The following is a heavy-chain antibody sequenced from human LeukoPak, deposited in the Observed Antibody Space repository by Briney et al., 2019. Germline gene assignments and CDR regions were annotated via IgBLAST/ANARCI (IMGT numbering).Heavy chain of an antibody. V-gene: IGHV4-4*07. Sequence: SETLSLTCTVSGGSISSYYWSWIRQPAGKGLEWIGRIYTSGSTNYNPSLKSRVTMSVDTSKNQFSLKLSSVTAADTAVYYCAGEGCGWRGGDCSRPLRLFDYWGQGTLVTVSS. CDR3: AGEGCGWRGGDCSRPLRLFDY. J-gene: IGHJ4*02. D-gene: IGHD2-21*01. CDR1: GGSISSYY. CDR2: IYTSGST.